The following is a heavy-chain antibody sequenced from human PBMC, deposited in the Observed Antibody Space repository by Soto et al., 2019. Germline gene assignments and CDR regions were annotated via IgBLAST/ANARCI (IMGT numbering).Heavy chain of an antibody. CDR3: ARGATIFGVAAYSYYEMEV. Sequence: QVQLVQSGAEVKKPGSSVKVSCRASGGTFSNYAISWLRQAPGQGLEWMGGIVPAFGTPNYAQNLQGRITITADDSTTTVYMDLGSLRSEDTAVYYCARGATIFGVAAYSYYEMEVWGQGTTVTVSS. D-gene: IGHD3-3*01. J-gene: IGHJ6*02. CDR2: IVPAFGTP. CDR1: GGTFSNYA. V-gene: IGHV1-69*01.